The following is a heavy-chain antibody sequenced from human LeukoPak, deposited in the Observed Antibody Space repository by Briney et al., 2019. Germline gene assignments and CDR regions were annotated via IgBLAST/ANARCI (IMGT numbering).Heavy chain of an antibody. V-gene: IGHV3-33*01. J-gene: IGHJ4*02. D-gene: IGHD2-15*01. CDR3: ARDRSVRYFDY. Sequence: GGSLRLSCAASGFTFSSYGMHWVRQAPGKGLEWVAVIWYDGSNKYYADSVKGRFTISRDTPKNTLYLQMNSLRAEDTAVYYCARDRSVRYFDYWGQGALVTVSS. CDR2: IWYDGSNK. CDR1: GFTFSSYG.